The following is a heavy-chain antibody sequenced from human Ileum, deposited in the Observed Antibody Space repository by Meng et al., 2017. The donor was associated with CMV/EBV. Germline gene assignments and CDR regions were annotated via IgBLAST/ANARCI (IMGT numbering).Heavy chain of an antibody. CDR2: ISAYNGAT. J-gene: IGHJ6*02. Sequence: ASVKVSCKTSGYTFTYYGISWVRQAPGQGLEWMGWISAYNGATNSAQKIQGRVTLTTDTSTNTAYIELRSLRSDDTAVYYCARDYCGSTGCFPRPHYGMDVWGQGTTVTVSS. CDR1: GYTFTYYG. CDR3: ARDYCGSTGCFPRPHYGMDV. V-gene: IGHV1-18*01. D-gene: IGHD2-2*01.